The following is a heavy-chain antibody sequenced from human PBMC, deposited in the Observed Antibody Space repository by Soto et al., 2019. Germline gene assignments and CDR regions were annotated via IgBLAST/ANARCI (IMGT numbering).Heavy chain of an antibody. CDR2: IYPGDSDT. J-gene: IGHJ5*02. D-gene: IGHD1-26*01. Sequence: GESLKISCNGSGYSFTSLWIGWVRQMPGKGLEWMVIIYPGDSDTKYSPSFQGQVTISADKSISTAYLQWSSLKASDTAMYYCARTGSSPRGTQTYWFDPWGQGTLVTVSS. V-gene: IGHV5-51*01. CDR1: GYSFTSLW. CDR3: ARTGSSPRGTQTYWFDP.